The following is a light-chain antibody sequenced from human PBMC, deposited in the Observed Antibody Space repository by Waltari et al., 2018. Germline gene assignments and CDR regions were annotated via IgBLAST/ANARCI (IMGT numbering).Light chain of an antibody. CDR3: QVWDSSRDHGV. CDR2: YDS. CDR1: NIGRKT. V-gene: IGLV3-21*04. J-gene: IGLJ1*01. Sequence: SYVLTQPPSVSVAPGETARVTCGGNNIGRKTVHWYQQKPGQTPVVVISYDSDRPSGIPERFYGSNSGNTATLTISRVEAGDEADYYCQVWDSSRDHGVFGTGTKVTVL.